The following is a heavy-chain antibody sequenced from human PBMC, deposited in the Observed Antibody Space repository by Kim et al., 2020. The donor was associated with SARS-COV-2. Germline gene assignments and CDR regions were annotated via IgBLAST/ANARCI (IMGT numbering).Heavy chain of an antibody. CDR3: AKVQLLSEGNGMDV. V-gene: IGHV3-9*01. CDR1: GFTFDDYA. J-gene: IGHJ6*02. CDR2: ISWNSGSI. Sequence: GGSLRLSCAASGFTFDDYAMHWVRQAPGKGLEWVSGISWNSGSIGYADSVKGQFTISRDNAKNSLYLQMNSLRAEDTALYYCAKVQLLSEGNGMDVWGQG. D-gene: IGHD3-10*01.